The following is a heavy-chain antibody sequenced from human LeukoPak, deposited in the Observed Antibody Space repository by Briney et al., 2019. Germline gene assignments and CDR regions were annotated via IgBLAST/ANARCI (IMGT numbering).Heavy chain of an antibody. V-gene: IGHV1-46*01. D-gene: IGHD2-2*02. CDR2: INPSGGST. Sequence: ASVKVSCKASGYTVTSYYMHWVRQAPGQGLEWMGIINPSGGSTSYAQKFQGRVTMTRDTSTSTVYMELSSLRSEDTAVYYCARDRGGCSSTSCYNYYYYYYGMDVWGQGTTVTVSS. J-gene: IGHJ6*02. CDR3: ARDRGGCSSTSCYNYYYYYYGMDV. CDR1: GYTVTSYY.